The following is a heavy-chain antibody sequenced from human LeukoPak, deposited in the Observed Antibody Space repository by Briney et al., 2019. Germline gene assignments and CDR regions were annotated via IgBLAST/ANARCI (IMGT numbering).Heavy chain of an antibody. CDR3: ARDAGSYYGDY. Sequence: GGSLRLSCVASGFTFSISAMSWVRQAPGKGLEWVSTTSGSGSSTYYAYSVKGRFTISRDNSKNTVYLQMNSLRAEDTAVYYCARDAGSYYGDYWGQGTLVTVSS. CDR2: TSGSGSST. CDR1: GFTFSISA. J-gene: IGHJ4*02. D-gene: IGHD1-26*01. V-gene: IGHV3-23*01.